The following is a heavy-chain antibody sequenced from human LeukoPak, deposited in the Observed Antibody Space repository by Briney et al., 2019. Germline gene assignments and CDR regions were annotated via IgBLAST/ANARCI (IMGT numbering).Heavy chain of an antibody. D-gene: IGHD6-19*01. CDR3: AKDSSSGWYASFDY. J-gene: IGHJ4*02. CDR2: ISYDGGNK. V-gene: IGHV3-30*18. Sequence: GGSLRLSCAASGFTFSSYGMHWVRQAPGKGLEWAAVISYDGGNKYYADSVKGRFPISRDNSKNTLYLQMNSLRVEDTAVYYCAKDSSSGWYASFDYWGQGTLVTVSS. CDR1: GFTFSSYG.